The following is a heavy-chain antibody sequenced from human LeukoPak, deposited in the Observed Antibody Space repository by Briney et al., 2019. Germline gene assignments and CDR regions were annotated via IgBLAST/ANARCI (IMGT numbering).Heavy chain of an antibody. CDR3: ARVAVRGVKVDY. V-gene: IGHV3-33*01. J-gene: IGHJ4*02. Sequence: GRSLRLSCAASGFTFSSDGMHWVRQAPGKGLEWVAAIWYDGSNKYYADSVKGRFTISRDNSKNTLYLQMNSLRAEDTAVYYCARVAVRGVKVDYWGQGTLVTVSS. D-gene: IGHD3-10*01. CDR2: IWYDGSNK. CDR1: GFTFSSDG.